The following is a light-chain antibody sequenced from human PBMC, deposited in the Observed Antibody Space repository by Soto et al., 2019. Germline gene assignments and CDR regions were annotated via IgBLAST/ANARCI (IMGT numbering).Light chain of an antibody. CDR1: SSDVGRYNY. CDR3: SSYTTSSILYV. Sequence: QSVLTHPASVSGSPGQSITISCSGTSSDVGRYNYVSGYQQHQGKAPKLIIYEVTHRTSGLSNRFSGSKSGNTASLTISGLQAEDEADYYCSSYTTSSILYVFGTGTRSPS. CDR2: EVT. J-gene: IGLJ1*01. V-gene: IGLV2-14*03.